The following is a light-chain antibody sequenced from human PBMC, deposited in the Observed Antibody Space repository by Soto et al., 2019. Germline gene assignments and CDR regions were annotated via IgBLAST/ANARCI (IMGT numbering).Light chain of an antibody. J-gene: IGLJ2*01. CDR2: EVS. V-gene: IGLV2-14*01. CDR1: SSDVGGYKY. Sequence: QSVLTQPASVSGSPGQSITMSCTGTSSDVGGYKYVSWYQQHPGKAPKLMIYEVSNRPSGVSNRFSGSKSGNTASLTISGLQAEDEADYYCSSYTSTTTRVFGGGTQLTVL. CDR3: SSYTSTTTRV.